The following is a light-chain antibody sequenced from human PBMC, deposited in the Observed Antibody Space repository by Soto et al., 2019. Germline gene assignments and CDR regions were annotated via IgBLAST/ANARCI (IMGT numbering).Light chain of an antibody. CDR1: SSNIGSNT. Sequence: QSALTKPPSASGTPGQRVTISCSGSSSNIGSNTVNWYQQLPGTAPKLLIYSNNQRPSGVPDRFSGSKSGTSASLAISGLQSEDEADYYCAAWDDSLNGLFGTGTKVTVL. CDR2: SNN. CDR3: AAWDDSLNGL. J-gene: IGLJ1*01. V-gene: IGLV1-44*01.